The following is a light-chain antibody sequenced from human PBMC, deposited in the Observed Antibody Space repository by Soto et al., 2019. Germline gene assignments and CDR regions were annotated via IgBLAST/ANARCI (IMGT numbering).Light chain of an antibody. CDR3: QQYHNRTPLT. V-gene: IGKV1-9*01. Sequence: NQLAERPSWLEGRAGGRVTNSRQASQGISSYLAWYHQKPGKAPKLLIYAASTLQSGVPSRFSGSGSGTDFTLTISSLQPEDFAVYSCQQYHNRTPLTLRQGTRLEIK. J-gene: IGKJ5*01. CDR2: AAS. CDR1: QGISSY.